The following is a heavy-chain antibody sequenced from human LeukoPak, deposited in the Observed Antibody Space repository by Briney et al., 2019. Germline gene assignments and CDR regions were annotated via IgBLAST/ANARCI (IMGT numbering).Heavy chain of an antibody. Sequence: GGSLRLSCAASGFSFNTYAMHWVRQAPGQGLEWVALIWHDGSHKFYSNSVRGQFTTSTDNSKKPVSLQINKLIPEHTAVYYWAREILGAGGYPDFWGQGTLVTVSS. CDR3: AREILGAGGYPDF. J-gene: IGHJ4*02. V-gene: IGHV3-33*01. D-gene: IGHD3-10*01. CDR2: IWHDGSHK. CDR1: GFSFNTYA.